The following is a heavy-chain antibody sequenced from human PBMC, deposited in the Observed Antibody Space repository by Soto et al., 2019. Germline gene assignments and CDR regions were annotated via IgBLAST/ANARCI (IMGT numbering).Heavy chain of an antibody. CDR1: GFTLRDHF. J-gene: IGHJ4*02. Sequence: LRLSCAASGFTLRDHFMEWVRQAPGKGLEWVGRTKHKAASYATDYAASVNGRFTISRDDSKNSLYLQMNSLKTEDTAMYYCVTLQFSRWFYWGLGTLVTVSS. CDR2: TKHKAASYAT. V-gene: IGHV3-72*01. D-gene: IGHD4-4*01. CDR3: VTLQFSRWFY.